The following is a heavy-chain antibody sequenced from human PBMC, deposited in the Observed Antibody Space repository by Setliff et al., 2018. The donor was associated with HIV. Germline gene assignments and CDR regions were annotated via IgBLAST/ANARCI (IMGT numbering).Heavy chain of an antibody. Sequence: ASVKVSCKSSGYTFTTYGLSWVRQAPGQGLEWMGWISTYSDETSYAQNLQGRVTLTTDTSTSTAYMELRSLRSDDTAVYYCARLTTVGKLEREPDYYYYYGMDVWGQGTTVTVSS. CDR2: ISTYSDET. CDR1: GYTFTTYG. D-gene: IGHD1-1*01. CDR3: ARLTTVGKLEREPDYYYYYGMDV. J-gene: IGHJ6*02. V-gene: IGHV1-18*01.